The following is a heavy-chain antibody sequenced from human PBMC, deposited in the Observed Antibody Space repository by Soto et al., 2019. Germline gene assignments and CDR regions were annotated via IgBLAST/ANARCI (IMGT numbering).Heavy chain of an antibody. CDR1: GFTFSDYY. D-gene: IGHD3-3*01. CDR2: ISTSSSCT. J-gene: IGHJ4*02. V-gene: IGHV3-11*06. CDR3: ARAGDFWSASFDY. Sequence: QVQLVESGGGLVKPGGSLRLSCAASGFTFSDYYMSWIRQAPGKGLQWISYISTSSSCTNYAASVQGRFTISRDNAKSSLYLQMHSLRAEDTAVYFCARAGDFWSASFDYWGQGALVTVTS.